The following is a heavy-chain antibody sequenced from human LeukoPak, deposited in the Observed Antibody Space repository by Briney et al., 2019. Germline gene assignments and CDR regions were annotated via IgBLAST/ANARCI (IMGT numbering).Heavy chain of an antibody. V-gene: IGHV4-39*07. Sequence: SETLSLTCTVSGDSFRSSTYYWGWIRQPPGRGLEWIGSLYYSGSTYNNPSLKSRVTISVDTSKNQFSLKLTSVTAADTAVYYCARIPSDTLGYCSSTSCYAFDYWGQGTLVTVSS. CDR2: LYYSGST. CDR1: GDSFRSSTYY. J-gene: IGHJ4*02. CDR3: ARIPSDTLGYCSSTSCYAFDY. D-gene: IGHD2-2*01.